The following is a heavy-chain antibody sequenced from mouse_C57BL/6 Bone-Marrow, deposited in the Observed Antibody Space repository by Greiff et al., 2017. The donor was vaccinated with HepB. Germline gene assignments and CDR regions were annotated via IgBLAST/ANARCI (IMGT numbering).Heavy chain of an antibody. CDR2: ISYDGSN. Sequence: ESGPGLVKPSQSLSLTCSVTGYSITSGYYWNWIRQFPGNKLEWMGYISYDGSNNYNPSLKNRISITRDTSKNQFFLKLNSVTTEDTATYYCARDLLLRYYFDYWGQGTTLTVSS. CDR3: ARDLLLRYYFDY. J-gene: IGHJ2*01. V-gene: IGHV3-6*01. D-gene: IGHD1-1*01. CDR1: GYSITSGYY.